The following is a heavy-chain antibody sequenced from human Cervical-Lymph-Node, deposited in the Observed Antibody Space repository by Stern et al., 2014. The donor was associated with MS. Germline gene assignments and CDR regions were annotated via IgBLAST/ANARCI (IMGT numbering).Heavy chain of an antibody. V-gene: IGHV4-61*01. CDR1: GGSVSSGSYY. J-gene: IGHJ4*02. D-gene: IGHD6-13*01. Sequence: QVQLQESGPGLVKPSETLSLTCTVSGGSVSSGSYYWSWIRQPPGKGLEWIGYFYYSGSTNYNPSLKSRVTISVDTSKNQFSLKLSSVTAADTAVYYCARDEVAAAGTTYYFDYWGQGTLVTVSS. CDR2: FYYSGST. CDR3: ARDEVAAAGTTYYFDY.